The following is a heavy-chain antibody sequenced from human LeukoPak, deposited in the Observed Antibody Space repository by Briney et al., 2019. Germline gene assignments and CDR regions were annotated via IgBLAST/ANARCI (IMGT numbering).Heavy chain of an antibody. CDR1: GYTFTSYA. V-gene: IGHV1-69*05. CDR3: ARVNLSVAAAGTPEYYFDY. D-gene: IGHD6-13*01. Sequence: GASVKVSCKASGYTFTSYAISWVRQAPGQGLEWMGGIIPIFGTANYAQKFQGRVTITTDESTSTAYMELSSLRSEDTAVYYCARVNLSVAAAGTPEYYFDYWGQGTLVTVSS. J-gene: IGHJ4*02. CDR2: IIPIFGTA.